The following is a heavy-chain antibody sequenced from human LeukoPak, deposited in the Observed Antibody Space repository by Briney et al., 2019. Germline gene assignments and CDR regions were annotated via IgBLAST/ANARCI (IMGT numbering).Heavy chain of an antibody. CDR2: IYYSGST. CDR3: ARAVQLERPPPLIGYYYMDV. J-gene: IGHJ6*03. D-gene: IGHD1-1*01. CDR1: GGSISSYY. Sequence: SETLSLTCTVSGGSISSYYWSWIRQPPGKGLEWIGYIYYSGSTNYNPSLKSRVTISVDTSKNQFSLKLRSVTAADTAVYYCARAVQLERPPPLIGYYYMDVWGKGTTVTISS. V-gene: IGHV4-59*01.